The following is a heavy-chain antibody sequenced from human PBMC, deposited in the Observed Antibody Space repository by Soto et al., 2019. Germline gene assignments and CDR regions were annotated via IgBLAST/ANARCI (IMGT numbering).Heavy chain of an antibody. Sequence: GGSLRLSCAASGFTFSNAWMNWVRQAPGKGLEWVGRIKSKTDGGTTDYAAPVKGRFTISRDDSKNTLYLQMNSLKTEGTAVYYCTTLHSSGWYIFRYYGMDVWGQGTTVTVSS. CDR3: TTLHSSGWYIFRYYGMDV. CDR2: IKSKTDGGTT. D-gene: IGHD6-19*01. J-gene: IGHJ6*02. V-gene: IGHV3-15*07. CDR1: GFTFSNAW.